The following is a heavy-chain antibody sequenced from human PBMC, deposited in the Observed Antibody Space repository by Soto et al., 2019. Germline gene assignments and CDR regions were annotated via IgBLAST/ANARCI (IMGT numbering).Heavy chain of an antibody. CDR2: MSHSGGT. CDR1: GGFVSSGAYY. J-gene: IGHJ3*02. D-gene: IGHD1-1*01. CDR3: ARVERGTATTVVDAFNI. Sequence: SETLSLTCAVYGGFVSSGAYYWSWIRQPPGKGLEWIGEMSHSGGTHFNPSLKSRVTISVDTSKNQFSLKMSSVTAADTALYYCARVERGTATTVVDAFNIWGPGTMLTVSS. V-gene: IGHV4-61*08.